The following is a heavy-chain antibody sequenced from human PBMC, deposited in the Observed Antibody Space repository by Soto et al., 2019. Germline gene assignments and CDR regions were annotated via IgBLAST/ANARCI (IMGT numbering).Heavy chain of an antibody. CDR1: GYSFTTYW. D-gene: IGHD6-19*01. Sequence: GESLKIGWPGSGYSFTTYWIGWVSQMPGKGREWMGIIYPGDSDTRYSPSFQGQVTISADKSISTAYLQWSSLKASDTAMEFRARPTRYTSGWWGNYWAQQTLVTVS. CDR2: IYPGDSDT. CDR3: ARPTRYTSGWWGNY. V-gene: IGHV5-51*01. J-gene: IGHJ4*02.